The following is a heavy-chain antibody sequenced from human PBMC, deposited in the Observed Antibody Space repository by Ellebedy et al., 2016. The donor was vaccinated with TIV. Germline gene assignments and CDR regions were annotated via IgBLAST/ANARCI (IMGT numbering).Heavy chain of an antibody. CDR3: ARHEMYGAGRYFDS. D-gene: IGHD3-10*01. J-gene: IGHJ4*02. CDR2: IDPTDSYT. CDR1: GYKFTSHW. V-gene: IGHV5-10-1*01. Sequence: GESLKISCQGSGYKFTSHWISWVRQMPGKGLEWMGKIDPTDSYTDYSPSFQGHVTFSADKSINTAYLQWSSLEASDTAMYYCARHEMYGAGRYFDSWGQGTLVTVSP.